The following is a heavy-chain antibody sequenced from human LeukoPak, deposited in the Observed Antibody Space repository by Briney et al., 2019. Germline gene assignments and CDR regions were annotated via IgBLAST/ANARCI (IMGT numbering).Heavy chain of an antibody. Sequence: PSETLSLTCAVYGGSFSGYYWSWIRQPPGKGLEWIGEINHSGSTNYNPSLKSRVTISVDTSKNQFSLKLSSVTAADTAVYYCARDPWDDVSGFPGVYWGQGTLVTVSS. CDR3: ARDPWDDVSGFPGVY. J-gene: IGHJ4*02. D-gene: IGHD3-22*01. CDR2: INHSGST. CDR1: GGSFSGYY. V-gene: IGHV4-34*01.